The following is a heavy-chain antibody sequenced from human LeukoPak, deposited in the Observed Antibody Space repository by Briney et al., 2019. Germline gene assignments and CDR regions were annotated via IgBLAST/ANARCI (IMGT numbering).Heavy chain of an antibody. CDR3: ARGREGLYYCYYSMDV. Sequence: GGSLRLSCAVSGCTFSNYWMYWVPQAPGKGLVWVSRINTDGSSTTYADSVKGRFTISRDNAKNTVHLQMNSLRAEDTAEYYCARGREGLYYCYYSMDVWGKGTTVTVSS. CDR1: GCTFSNYW. J-gene: IGHJ6*03. CDR2: INTDGSST. V-gene: IGHV3-74*01.